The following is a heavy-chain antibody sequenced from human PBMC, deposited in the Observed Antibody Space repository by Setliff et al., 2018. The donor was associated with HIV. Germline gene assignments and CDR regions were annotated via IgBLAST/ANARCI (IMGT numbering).Heavy chain of an antibody. CDR2: INGGTTT. V-gene: IGHV3-66*02. J-gene: IGHJ6*02. D-gene: IGHD3-22*01. Sequence: PGGSLRLSCVASGIIVSGIYMTWVRQAPGKGLEWVSVINGGTTTYYADSVKGRFTISRDNSKNTLYLQMNSLRVEDTAMYYCARSFPYYYESGGLYAMDVWGLGTTVTVSS. CDR1: GIIVSGIY. CDR3: ARSFPYYYESGGLYAMDV.